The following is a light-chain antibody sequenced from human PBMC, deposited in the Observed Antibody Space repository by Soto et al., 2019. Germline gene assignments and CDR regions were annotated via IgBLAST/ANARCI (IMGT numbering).Light chain of an antibody. V-gene: IGKV3-15*01. CDR2: GAS. J-gene: IGKJ5*01. CDR3: QQRSDWPPIT. Sequence: EIVMTQSPAILSVSPGERATLSFRASQSVSTNLAWFQQKPGQTPRLLFNGASTRATGIPARFTGSGPGTEFILTFSSLQSEDFAVYYCQQRSDWPPITFGQGTRLEI. CDR1: QSVSTN.